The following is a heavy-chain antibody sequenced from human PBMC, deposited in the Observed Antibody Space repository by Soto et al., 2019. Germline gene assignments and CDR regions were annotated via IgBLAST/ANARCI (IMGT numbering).Heavy chain of an antibody. D-gene: IGHD6-6*01. CDR3: ARDVLALSRYSSSSASWFDP. Sequence: ASVKVSCKASGYTFTSYAMHWVRQAPGQRLEWMGWINAGNGNTKYSQKIQGRVTITRDTSACTAYLELSSLRSEDTAVYYCARDVLALSRYSSSSASWFDPWGQGTLVTVSS. V-gene: IGHV1-3*01. CDR2: INAGNGNT. CDR1: GYTFTSYA. J-gene: IGHJ5*02.